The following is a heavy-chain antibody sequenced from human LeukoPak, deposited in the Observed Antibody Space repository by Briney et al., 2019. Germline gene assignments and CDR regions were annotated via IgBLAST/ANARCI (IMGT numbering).Heavy chain of an antibody. J-gene: IGHJ6*03. Sequence: GGSLRLSCAASGFTFSSYSMNWVRQAPGKGLEWVSSISSSSSYIYYADSVKGRFTISRDNAKNSLYLQMNSLRAEDTAVYYCARGWDSSGYYYYYYMDVWGKGTTVTVSS. CDR1: GFTFSSYS. V-gene: IGHV3-21*04. D-gene: IGHD3-22*01. CDR3: ARGWDSSGYYYYYYMDV. CDR2: ISSSSSYI.